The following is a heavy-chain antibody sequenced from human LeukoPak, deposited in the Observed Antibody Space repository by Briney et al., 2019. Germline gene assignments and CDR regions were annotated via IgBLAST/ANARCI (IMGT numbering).Heavy chain of an antibody. J-gene: IGHJ6*02. CDR3: ARAGIETMTGLLYYYYGMDV. CDR2: ISYDGSNK. D-gene: IGHD3-22*01. V-gene: IGHV3-30*04. Sequence: PGRSLRLSCAASGFTFSSYAMHWVRQAPGKGLEWVAVISYDGSNKYYADSVKGRFTISRDNSKNTLYLQMNSLGAEDTAVYYCARAGIETMTGLLYYYYGMDVWGQGTTVTVSS. CDR1: GFTFSSYA.